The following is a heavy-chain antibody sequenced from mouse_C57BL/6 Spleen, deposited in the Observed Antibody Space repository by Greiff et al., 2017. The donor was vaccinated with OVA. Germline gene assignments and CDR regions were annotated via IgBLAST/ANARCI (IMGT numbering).Heavy chain of an antibody. CDR1: GYTFTSYW. CDR3: ARHGSREDYFDY. D-gene: IGHD1-1*01. CDR2: IDPSDSYT. V-gene: IGHV1-69*01. Sequence: QVQLQQSGAELVMPGASVKLSCKASGYTFTSYWMHWVKQRPGQGLEWIGEIDPSDSYTNYNQKFKGKSTLTVDKSSSTAYMQLSSLTSEDSAVYYCARHGSREDYFDYWGQGTTLTVSS. J-gene: IGHJ2*01.